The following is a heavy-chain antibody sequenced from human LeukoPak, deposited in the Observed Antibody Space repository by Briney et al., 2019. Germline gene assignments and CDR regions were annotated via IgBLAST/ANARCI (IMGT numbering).Heavy chain of an antibody. CDR3: ARGTTWSLLDFDY. Sequence: GGSLRLSCLASGFTFSTYNMHWVRQAPGKGLEWVSTISSTSDTYKYYANSVRGRFTISRDNAKNSLYLQMIGLRAEDTGIYFCARGTTWSLLDFDYWGQGTQATVSS. J-gene: IGHJ4*02. CDR1: GFTFSTYN. CDR2: ISSTSDTYK. D-gene: IGHD3-3*01. V-gene: IGHV3-21*01.